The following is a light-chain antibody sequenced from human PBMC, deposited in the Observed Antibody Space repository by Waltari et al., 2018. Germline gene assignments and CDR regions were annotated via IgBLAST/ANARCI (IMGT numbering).Light chain of an antibody. CDR2: DPS. Sequence: EIVLKQSPATLSLFPGDIATPSCRASQSISSYLDWYQQQPGQAPRLLIYDPSTRATGIPARFSGSGSVTDFTLTISSLEPEDFAIYYCPQRSKSFTFGPGTKVDIK. CDR1: QSISSY. V-gene: IGKV3-11*01. CDR3: PQRSKSFT. J-gene: IGKJ3*01.